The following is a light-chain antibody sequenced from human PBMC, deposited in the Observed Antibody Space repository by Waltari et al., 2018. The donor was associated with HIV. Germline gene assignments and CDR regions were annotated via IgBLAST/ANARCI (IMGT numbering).Light chain of an antibody. CDR2: GST. J-gene: IGLJ2*01. Sequence: QSVLTQPPSVSGAPGQRVPISCTGGSSNIGAAYDVHWSHQFPGTAPKLLIYGSTNRPSGVPDRFSGSKSGTSASLAITGLQAEDEADYYCQSYDNSLGVVFGGGTKLTVL. CDR3: QSYDNSLGVV. CDR1: SSNIGAAYD. V-gene: IGLV1-40*01.